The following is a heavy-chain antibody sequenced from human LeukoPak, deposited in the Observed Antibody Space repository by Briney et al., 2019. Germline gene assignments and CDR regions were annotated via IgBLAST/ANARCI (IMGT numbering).Heavy chain of an antibody. Sequence: GGSLRLSCAASGFTFSSYSMNWVRQAPGKGLEWVSSISSSSSYIYYADSVKGRFTISRDNAKNSLYLQMNCLRAEDTAVYYCARGYCGDIVAPGYCGQGTLVTVSP. CDR3: ARGYCGDIVAPGY. D-gene: IGHD2-15*01. V-gene: IGHV3-21*01. CDR1: GFTFSSYS. J-gene: IGHJ4*02. CDR2: ISSSSSYI.